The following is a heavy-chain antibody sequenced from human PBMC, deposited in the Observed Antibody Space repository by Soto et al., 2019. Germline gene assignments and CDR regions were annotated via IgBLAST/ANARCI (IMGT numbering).Heavy chain of an antibody. D-gene: IGHD4-4*01. CDR3: ARWLNYDDDY. J-gene: IGHJ4*02. CDR1: GYSFTSHW. Sequence: GESLKISCKGSGYSFTSHWIGWVRQMPGKGLEWMGIIFPGDSDTRYSPSFQGQVTISADKSISTAYLQWSSLKASDTAMYFCARWLNYDDDYWGMGTLVTVSS. CDR2: IFPGDSDT. V-gene: IGHV5-51*01.